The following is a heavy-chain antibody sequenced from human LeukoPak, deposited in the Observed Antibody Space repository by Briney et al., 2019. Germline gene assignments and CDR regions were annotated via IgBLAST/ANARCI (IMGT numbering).Heavy chain of an antibody. Sequence: GGSLRLXXAASGFTVXXXXXXXXXQXXXXXLEWVSXIYSGGSXXYADSVXGRFXXXXXXSKNTLYLQMNSLRAEDTAVYYCARDLVYFDYWGQGTLVTVSS. CDR3: ARDLVYFDY. V-gene: IGHV3-53*04. CDR1: GFTVXXXX. J-gene: IGHJ4*02. CDR2: IYSGGSX.